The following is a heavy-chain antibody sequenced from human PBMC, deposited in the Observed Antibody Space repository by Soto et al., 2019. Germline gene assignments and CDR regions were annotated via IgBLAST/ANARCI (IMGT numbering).Heavy chain of an antibody. CDR1: GFTFTDYT. Sequence: PGGSLRLSCAASGFTFTDYTTSWVRQAPGKGLEWVSAISGAGISTYFGDSVKGRFSISRDNSKNTVFLQMNSLRGEDTAVYYCARDRIEAAGTPRFNYYYGMDVWGQGTTVTVSS. J-gene: IGHJ6*02. CDR3: ARDRIEAAGTPRFNYYYGMDV. D-gene: IGHD6-13*01. CDR2: ISGAGIST. V-gene: IGHV3-23*01.